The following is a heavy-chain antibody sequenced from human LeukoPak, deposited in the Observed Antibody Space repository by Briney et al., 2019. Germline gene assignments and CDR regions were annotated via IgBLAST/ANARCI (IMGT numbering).Heavy chain of an antibody. J-gene: IGHJ2*01. CDR3: ASGAAAGAPSYWYFDL. Sequence: SETLSLTCTVSGGSISSSSYYWGWIRQPPGKGLEWVGSIYYSGSTYYNPSLKSRVTISVDTSKNQFSLKLSSVTAADTAVYYCASGAAAGAPSYWYFDLWGRGTLVTVSS. D-gene: IGHD6-13*01. CDR2: IYYSGST. V-gene: IGHV4-39*07. CDR1: GGSISSSSYY.